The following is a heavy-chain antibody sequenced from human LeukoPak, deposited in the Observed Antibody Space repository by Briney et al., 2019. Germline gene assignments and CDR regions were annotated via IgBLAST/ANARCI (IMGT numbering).Heavy chain of an antibody. D-gene: IGHD1-1*01. V-gene: IGHV4-31*03. CDR1: GGSISSGGYY. CDR3: ARVGHIQGYYFDY. Sequence: SETLSLTCTVSGGSISSGGYYWSWIRQHPGKGLEWIGYIYYSGSTYYNPSLKSRVTISVDTSKNQFSLELSSVTAADTAVYYCARVGHIQGYYFDYWGQGTLVTVSS. CDR2: IYYSGST. J-gene: IGHJ4*02.